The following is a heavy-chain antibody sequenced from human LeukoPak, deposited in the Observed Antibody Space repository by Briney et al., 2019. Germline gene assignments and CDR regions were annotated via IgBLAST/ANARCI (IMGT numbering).Heavy chain of an antibody. CDR2: IKKDGSEM. V-gene: IGHV3-7*01. J-gene: IGHJ3*02. D-gene: IGHD1-26*01. CDR1: GFTFSSYA. Sequence: GRSLRLSCAASGFTFSSYAMHWVRQAPGKGLEWVANIKKDGSEMYYVDSVKGRFTISRDNAKNSLYLQMNSLRADDTAVYHCARQETSSYNGAFDIWGQGTMVTVSS. CDR3: ARQETSSYNGAFDI.